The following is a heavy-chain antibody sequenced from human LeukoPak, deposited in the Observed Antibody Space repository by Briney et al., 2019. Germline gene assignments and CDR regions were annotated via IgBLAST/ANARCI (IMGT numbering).Heavy chain of an antibody. Sequence: GGSLRLSCAASGLTFSSYAMSWVRKAPGKGLEWVSAISGSGGSTYYADSVKGRFTISRDNSKNTLYLQMNSLRAEDTAVYYCARDSPGGYSYGPSDYWGQGTLVTVSS. J-gene: IGHJ4*02. CDR1: GLTFSSYA. CDR3: ARDSPGGYSYGPSDY. CDR2: ISGSGGST. D-gene: IGHD5-18*01. V-gene: IGHV3-23*01.